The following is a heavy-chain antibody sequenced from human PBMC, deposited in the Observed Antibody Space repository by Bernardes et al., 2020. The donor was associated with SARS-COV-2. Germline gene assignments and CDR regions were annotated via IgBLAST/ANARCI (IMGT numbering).Heavy chain of an antibody. CDR1: GFTFSSYG. Sequence: GGSLRLSRAASGFTFSSYGMHWVRQAPGKGLEWVAVIWYDGSNKYYADSVKGRFTISRDNSKNTLYLQMNSLRAEDTAVYYCARDFGVEMATIDNFDYWGQGTLVTVSS. V-gene: IGHV3-33*01. D-gene: IGHD5-12*01. CDR2: IWYDGSNK. J-gene: IGHJ4*02. CDR3: ARDFGVEMATIDNFDY.